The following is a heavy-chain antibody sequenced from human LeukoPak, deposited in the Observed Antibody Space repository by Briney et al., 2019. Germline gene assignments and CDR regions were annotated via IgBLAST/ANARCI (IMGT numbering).Heavy chain of an antibody. D-gene: IGHD2-15*01. Sequence: GGSLRLSCVGSEFTFSTYWMSWVRQAPGKELEWLANIKQDGSEEYYVDSVKGRFTISRDNAKNSLYLQINSLRADDTPIYYCATEYKGYWGQGTLVTVSS. CDR2: IKQDGSEE. CDR3: ATEYKGY. CDR1: EFTFSTYW. J-gene: IGHJ4*02. V-gene: IGHV3-7*05.